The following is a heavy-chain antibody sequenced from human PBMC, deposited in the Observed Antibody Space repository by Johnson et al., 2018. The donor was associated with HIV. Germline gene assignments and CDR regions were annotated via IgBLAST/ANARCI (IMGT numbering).Heavy chain of an antibody. V-gene: IGHV3-13*01. Sequence: VQVVESGGGLVQPGGSLRLSCAASGFTFSSYAMSWVRQATGKGLEWVSAIGTAGDTYYPGSVKGRFTISRENAKNSLYLQMNSLRAGDTAVYYCARTLSGSYRGWAFDIWGQGTMVTVSS. CDR1: GFTFSSYA. D-gene: IGHD1-26*01. J-gene: IGHJ3*02. CDR3: ARTLSGSYRGWAFDI. CDR2: IGTAGDT.